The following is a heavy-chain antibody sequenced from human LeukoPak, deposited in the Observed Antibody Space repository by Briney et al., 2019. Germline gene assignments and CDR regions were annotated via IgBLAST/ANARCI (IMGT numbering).Heavy chain of an antibody. CDR3: THHRVRH. CDR1: GFTFSSYA. D-gene: IGHD1-14*01. J-gene: IGHJ1*01. Sequence: GGSLRLSCAASGFTFSSYAMHWVRQAPGKGLEWVAVISYDGSNKYYADSVKGRFTISRDNSKNTLYLQMNSLRAEDTAVYYCTHHRVRHWGQGTLVTVSS. V-gene: IGHV3-30*04. CDR2: ISYDGSNK.